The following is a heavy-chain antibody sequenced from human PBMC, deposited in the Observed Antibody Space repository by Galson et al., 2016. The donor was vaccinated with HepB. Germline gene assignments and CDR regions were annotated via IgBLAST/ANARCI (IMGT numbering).Heavy chain of an antibody. J-gene: IGHJ6*04. CDR1: GFTFSDYW. V-gene: IGHV3-74*01. D-gene: IGHD6-19*01. CDR3: ARGSYSSDWYRSSAYDFGMDG. CDR2: IKGDGSVT. Sequence: SLRLSCAASGFTFSDYWMHWVRQAPGKGLMWVSRIKGDGSVTDYADSVKGRFTISRDNAKNALYMQMNSLRGDDTAVYFCARGSYSSDWYRSSAYDFGMDGWGKGTPVTVSS.